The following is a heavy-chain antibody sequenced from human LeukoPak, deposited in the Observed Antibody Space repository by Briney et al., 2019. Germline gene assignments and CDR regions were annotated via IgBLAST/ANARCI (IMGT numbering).Heavy chain of an antibody. CDR3: AKPISGGLAVTADWFHP. CDR2: INANSGTT. D-gene: IGHD6-19*01. J-gene: IGHJ5*01. CDR1: GFAFSVYA. V-gene: IGHV3-23*01. Sequence: GGSLRLSCSASGFAFSVYAMSWLRQPPGKGLEWVSTINANSGTTSYAASVRGRFTISRDNSKNTLYLQLNTLRADDTATYYCAKPISGGLAVTADWFHPWGQGTLVTVSS.